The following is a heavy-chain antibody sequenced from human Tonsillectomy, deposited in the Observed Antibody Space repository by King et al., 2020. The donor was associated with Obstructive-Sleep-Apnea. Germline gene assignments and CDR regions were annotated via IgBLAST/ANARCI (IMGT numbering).Heavy chain of an antibody. CDR3: AKGEWSSRSIDY. Sequence: QLVQSGGGVVQPGTSLRLSCAASGFSFSTREIHWVRQAPGKGRGWGGLISWDEREKYYSDPVKGRFTISRDNSKNTLYLEMNGLRAEDTAAYYCAKGEWSSRSIDYWGQGTLVTVSS. J-gene: IGHJ4*02. CDR2: ISWDEREK. V-gene: IGHV3-30*18. CDR1: GFSFSTRE. D-gene: IGHD6-13*01.